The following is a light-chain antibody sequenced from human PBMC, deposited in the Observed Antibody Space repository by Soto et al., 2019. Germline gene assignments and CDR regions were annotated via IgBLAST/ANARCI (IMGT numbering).Light chain of an antibody. CDR3: QQSYSTRWT. Sequence: DIQMTQSPSSRSASVGDRVTITCRASQSISSYLNWYQQKPGKAPKLLIYAASSLQSGVPSRFSGSGSGADFTLTISSLQPEDFATYYCQQSYSTRWTFGQGTRWISN. CDR2: AAS. J-gene: IGKJ1*01. CDR1: QSISSY. V-gene: IGKV1-39*01.